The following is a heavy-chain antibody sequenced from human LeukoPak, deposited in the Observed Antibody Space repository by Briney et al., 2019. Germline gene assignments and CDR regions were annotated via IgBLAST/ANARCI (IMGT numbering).Heavy chain of an antibody. CDR1: GYTFTRDA. CDR3: ARDNSVGDNAWWFDP. V-gene: IGHV1-69*05. D-gene: IGHD1-26*01. J-gene: IGHJ5*02. CDR2: IIPIFGTA. Sequence: ASVKVSCKTSGYTFTRDAMNWVRQAPGQGLEWLGGIIPIFGTANYAQKFQGRVTMTRDMSTSTDYMELSSLRSEDTAIYYCARDNSVGDNAWWFDPWGQGTLVTVSS.